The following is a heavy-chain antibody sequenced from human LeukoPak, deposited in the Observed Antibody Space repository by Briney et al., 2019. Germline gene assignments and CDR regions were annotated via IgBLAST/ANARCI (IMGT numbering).Heavy chain of an antibody. CDR3: AEDPGYCSGDNCYYFQY. V-gene: IGHV3-23*01. D-gene: IGHD2-15*01. Sequence: PGGSLRLSCAASGFTFSSSAMGWVRQAPGKGLEWVSGMSGSGGGTHYADSVKGRFTISRDNSKNTLYLQMNSLRAEDTAVYYCAEDPGYCSGDNCYYFQYWGQGTLVTVSS. CDR1: GFTFSSSA. J-gene: IGHJ4*02. CDR2: MSGSGGGT.